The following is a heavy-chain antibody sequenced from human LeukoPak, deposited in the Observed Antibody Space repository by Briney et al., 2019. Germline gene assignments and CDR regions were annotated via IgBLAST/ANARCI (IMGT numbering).Heavy chain of an antibody. CDR1: GGTFSCYA. CDR2: IIPIFGTA. J-gene: IGHJ4*02. D-gene: IGHD4-23*01. CDR3: ARERYGGDYGGIQYYFDY. Sequence: SVKVSCKASGGTFSCYAISWVRQAPGQGLEWMGGIIPIFGTANYAQKFQGRVTITADKSTSTAYMELSSLRSEDTAVYYCARERYGGDYGGIQYYFDYWGQGTLVTVSS. V-gene: IGHV1-69*06.